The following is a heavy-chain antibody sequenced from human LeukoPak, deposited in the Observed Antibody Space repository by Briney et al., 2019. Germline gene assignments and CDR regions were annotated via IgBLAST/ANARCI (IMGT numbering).Heavy chain of an antibody. J-gene: IGHJ5*02. CDR1: GGSISSSSYY. CDR3: ARAYDFWSGNNWFDP. V-gene: IGHV4-39*07. Sequence: SETLSLTCTVSGGSISSSSYYWGWIRQPPGKGLEWIGSIYYSGSTYYNPSLKSRVTTSVDTSKNQFSLKLSSVTAADTAVYYCARAYDFWSGNNWFDPWGQGTLVTVSS. CDR2: IYYSGST. D-gene: IGHD3-3*01.